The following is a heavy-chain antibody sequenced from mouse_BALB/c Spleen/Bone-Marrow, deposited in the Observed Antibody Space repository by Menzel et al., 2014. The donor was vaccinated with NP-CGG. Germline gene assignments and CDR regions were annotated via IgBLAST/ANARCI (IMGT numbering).Heavy chain of an antibody. D-gene: IGHD2-14*01. CDR3: ARAYYRYDVLFAY. V-gene: IGHV2-2*02. J-gene: IGHJ3*01. CDR2: IWSGGST. Sequence: VKLQESGPGLVQPSQSLSITCTVSGFSLTSYGVHWVRQSPGKGLEWLGVIWSGGSTDYNAAFISRLSISKDNSKSQVFFKMNSLQANDTAIYYCARAYYRYDVLFAYWGQGTLVTVSA. CDR1: GFSLTSYG.